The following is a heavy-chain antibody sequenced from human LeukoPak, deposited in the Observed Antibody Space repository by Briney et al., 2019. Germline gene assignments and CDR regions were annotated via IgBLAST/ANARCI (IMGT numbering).Heavy chain of an antibody. CDR1: GGSISSYY. V-gene: IGHV4-59*01. CDR2: IYYSGST. CDR3: ARGVGSRGVVYFDY. D-gene: IGHD3-10*01. Sequence: KPSETLSLTCTVSGGSISSYYWSWIRQPPGKGLEWIGYIYYSGSTNYNPSLKSRVTISVDTSKNQFSLKLSSVTAADTAVYYCARGVGSRGVVYFDYWGQGTLVTASS. J-gene: IGHJ4*02.